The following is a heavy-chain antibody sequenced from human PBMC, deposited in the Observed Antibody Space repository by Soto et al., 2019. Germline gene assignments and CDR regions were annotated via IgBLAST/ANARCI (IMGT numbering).Heavy chain of an antibody. J-gene: IGHJ4*02. D-gene: IGHD1-26*01. CDR3: ARDLGALDY. Sequence: GGSLRLSCAVSGFTFDDNAMHWVRQAPEKGLEWVSSISSSSSYIYYADSVKGRFTISRDNAKNSLYLQMNSLRAEDTAVYYCARDLGALDYWGQGTLVTVSS. V-gene: IGHV3-21*01. CDR1: GFTFDDNA. CDR2: ISSSSSYI.